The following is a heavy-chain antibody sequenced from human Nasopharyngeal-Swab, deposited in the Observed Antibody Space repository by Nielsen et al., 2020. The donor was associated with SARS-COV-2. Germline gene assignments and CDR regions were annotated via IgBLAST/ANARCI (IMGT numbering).Heavy chain of an antibody. D-gene: IGHD6-13*01. CDR1: GFTFSSYS. J-gene: IGHJ4*02. Sequence: GESLKISCAASGFTFSSYSMNWVRQAPGKGLEWVSSISSSSSYIYYADSVKGRFTISRDNAKNSLYLQMNSLRAEDTAVYYCARDSGIAATGRGGYFEYWGQGALVTVSS. CDR2: ISSSSSYI. V-gene: IGHV3-21*01. CDR3: ARDSGIAATGRGGYFEY.